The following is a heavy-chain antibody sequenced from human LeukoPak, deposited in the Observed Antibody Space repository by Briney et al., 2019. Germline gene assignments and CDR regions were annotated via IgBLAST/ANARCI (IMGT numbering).Heavy chain of an antibody. Sequence: GVSLRLSCAASGFTFSSYAMIWVRQAPGRVLEWGSAISGSGVSTYYADSVKGRFTISRDNSKTTLYLQMNSLRADDTAVYYCAKVPAAYCGGDCYYDYWGQGTLVTVSS. CDR1: GFTFSSYA. J-gene: IGHJ4*02. V-gene: IGHV3-23*01. CDR2: ISGSGVST. CDR3: AKVPAAYCGGDCYYDY. D-gene: IGHD2-21*02.